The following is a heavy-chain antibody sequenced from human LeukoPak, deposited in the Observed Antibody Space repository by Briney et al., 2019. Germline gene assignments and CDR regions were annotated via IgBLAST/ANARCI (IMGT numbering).Heavy chain of an antibody. D-gene: IGHD6-6*01. Sequence: GESLKISWKGSGYSFTSYWNGWVRQMPGKGLEWMGIIYPGDSDTRYSPSFQGQVTISADKSISTAYLQWSSLKASDTAMYYCARQKGIAARELDYWGQGTLVTVSS. V-gene: IGHV5-51*01. CDR3: ARQKGIAARELDY. CDR2: IYPGDSDT. J-gene: IGHJ4*02. CDR1: GYSFTSYW.